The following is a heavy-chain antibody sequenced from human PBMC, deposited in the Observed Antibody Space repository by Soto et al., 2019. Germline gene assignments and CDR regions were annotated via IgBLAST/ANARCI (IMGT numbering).Heavy chain of an antibody. CDR1: GGTFSSYA. Sequence: QVQLVQSGAEVKKPGSSVKVSCKASGGTFSSYAISWVRQAPGQGLEWMGGIIPIFGTANYAQKFQGRVTITADESTSTAYMELSSLRSEDTAVYYCARDQVVLYDYGSGSYPIVAFDIWGQGTMVTVSS. CDR2: IIPIFGTA. J-gene: IGHJ3*02. D-gene: IGHD3-10*01. CDR3: ARDQVVLYDYGSGSYPIVAFDI. V-gene: IGHV1-69*12.